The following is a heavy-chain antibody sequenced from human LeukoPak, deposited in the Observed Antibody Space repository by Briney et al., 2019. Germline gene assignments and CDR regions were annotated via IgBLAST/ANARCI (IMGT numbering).Heavy chain of an antibody. V-gene: IGHV3-30*03. J-gene: IGHJ4*02. CDR2: ISYDGSNK. Sequence: GGSLRLSCAASGFTFSSYGMHWVRQAPGKGLEWVAVISYDGSNKYYADSVKGRFTISRDNAKNTLYLQMNSLRAEDTAVYYCAREEEYYFDYWGQGTLVTVSS. CDR3: AREEEYYFDY. D-gene: IGHD3-10*01. CDR1: GFTFSSYG.